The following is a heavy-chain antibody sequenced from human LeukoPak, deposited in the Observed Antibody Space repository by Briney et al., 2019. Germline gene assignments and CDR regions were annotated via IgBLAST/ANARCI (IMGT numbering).Heavy chain of an antibody. J-gene: IGHJ4*02. Sequence: GGSLRLSCAAPGFTFSSYSMNWVRQAPGKGLEWVSSISTSSSYIYYADSVKGRFTISRDNAKNSLYLQMNSLRAEDTAVYYCARFATYGSGTYAFDYWGQGTLVTVSS. CDR2: ISTSSSYI. CDR3: ARFATYGSGTYAFDY. D-gene: IGHD3-10*01. V-gene: IGHV3-21*01. CDR1: GFTFSSYS.